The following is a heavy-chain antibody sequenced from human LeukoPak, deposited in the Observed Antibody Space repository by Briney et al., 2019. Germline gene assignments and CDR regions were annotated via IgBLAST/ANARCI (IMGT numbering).Heavy chain of an antibody. CDR2: IYSGGST. CDR3: VKSAGKDGYRDVFDI. D-gene: IGHD5-24*01. CDR1: GFTVSSNY. V-gene: IGHV3-53*01. J-gene: IGHJ3*02. Sequence: PGGSLRLSCAASGFTVSSNYMSWVRQAPGKGLEWVSGIYSGGSTYYADSVKGRFTISRYNSKNTLYLQMNSLRAEDTAVYHCVKSAGKDGYRDVFDIWGQGTVVTVSS.